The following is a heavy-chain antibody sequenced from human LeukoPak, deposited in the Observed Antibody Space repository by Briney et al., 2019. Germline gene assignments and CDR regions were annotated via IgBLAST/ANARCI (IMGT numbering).Heavy chain of an antibody. J-gene: IGHJ4*02. CDR2: ISYDGSNK. D-gene: IGHD3-22*01. CDR1: GFTFSSYG. CDR3: ARDQDYYDSSGYFDY. Sequence: QSGRSLRLSCAASGFTFSSYGMHWVRQAPGKGLEWVAVISYDGSNKYYADSVKGRFTISRDNSKNTLYLQMNSLRAEDTAVYYCARDQDYYDSSGYFDYWGQGTLVTVSS. V-gene: IGHV3-30*03.